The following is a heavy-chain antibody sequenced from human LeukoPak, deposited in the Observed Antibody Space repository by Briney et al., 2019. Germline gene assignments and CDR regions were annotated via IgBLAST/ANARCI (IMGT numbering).Heavy chain of an antibody. CDR3: VRGRRSYGFDH. J-gene: IGHJ4*02. CDR2: LGSAGDT. D-gene: IGHD3-16*01. Sequence: GGSLRLSCATSGFNLNNYDMHWVRQAPGKGLEWVSALGSAGDTYYPDSVRGRFTISKETAKNSLYLQMTSLRDEDTAVYYCVRGRRSYGFDHWGQGTLVTVSS. V-gene: IGHV3-13*01. CDR1: GFNLNNYD.